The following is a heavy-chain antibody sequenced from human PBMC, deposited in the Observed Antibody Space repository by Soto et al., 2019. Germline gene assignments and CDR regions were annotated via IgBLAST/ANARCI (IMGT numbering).Heavy chain of an antibody. V-gene: IGHV4-4*02. J-gene: IGHJ4*02. Sequence: SETLSLTCAVSGGSISSSNWWSWVRQPPGKGLEWIGEIYHSGSTNYNPSLKSRVTISVDKSKNQFSLKLSSVTAADTAVYYCARLGSGSYFQKGVLYFDYWGQGTLVTVSS. CDR3: ARLGSGSYFQKGVLYFDY. CDR1: GGSISSSNW. D-gene: IGHD3-10*01. CDR2: IYHSGST.